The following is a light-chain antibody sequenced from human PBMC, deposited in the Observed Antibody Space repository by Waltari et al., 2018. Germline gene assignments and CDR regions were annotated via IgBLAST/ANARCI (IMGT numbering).Light chain of an antibody. CDR1: QSVSSD. V-gene: IGKV3-15*01. CDR3: QQYNIWPRT. CDR2: GVS. J-gene: IGKJ1*01. Sequence: EIVLTQSPATLSVSPGERVTLSCRASQSVSSDLGWYQQKPGQAPRLLIYGVSTRATGIAARFSGSGSGTEFTLTISSLQSEDFAFYYCQQYNIWPRTFGQGTKVEIK.